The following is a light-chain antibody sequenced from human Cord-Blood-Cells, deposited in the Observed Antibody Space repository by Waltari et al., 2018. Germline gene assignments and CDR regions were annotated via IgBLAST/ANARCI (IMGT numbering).Light chain of an antibody. CDR1: QSLLHSDGKTY. CDR2: EVS. J-gene: IGKJ4*01. Sequence: DIVMTQTPLSLSVTSGQPASISCKSSQSLLHSDGKTYLYWYLQKPGQSPQLLIYEVSNLFSGVPDRFSGSGSGTDFTLKISRVEAEDVGVYYFMQSIQLPLTFGGGTKVEIK. V-gene: IGKV2D-29*02. CDR3: MQSIQLPLT.